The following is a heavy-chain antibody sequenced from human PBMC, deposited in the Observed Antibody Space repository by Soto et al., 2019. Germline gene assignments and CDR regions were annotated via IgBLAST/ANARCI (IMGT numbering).Heavy chain of an antibody. J-gene: IGHJ4*02. CDR3: TRGPRPTSIGTGAF. V-gene: IGHV3-74*01. D-gene: IGHD3-10*01. CDR1: GFIFSMYW. CDR2: ITDDGSPT. Sequence: TGGSLRLSCETSGFIFSMYWMHWVRQVPGKGPQWVARITDDGSPTYYAASVEGRFTISRDNAKNALFLQMTSLRADDTAVYYCTRGPRPTSIGTGAFWGQGTLVTVSS.